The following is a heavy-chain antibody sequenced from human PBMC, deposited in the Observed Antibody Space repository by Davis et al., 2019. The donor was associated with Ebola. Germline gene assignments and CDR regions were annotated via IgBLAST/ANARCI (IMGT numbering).Heavy chain of an antibody. Sequence: ASVKVSCKASGYTFTGYYMHWVRQAPGQGLEWMGGFDPEDGETIYAQKFQGRVTMTEDTSTDTAYMELSSLRSEDTAVYYCATGELSGSPGYYYYYMDVWGKGTTVTVSS. CDR3: ATGELSGSPGYYYYYMDV. D-gene: IGHD1-26*01. J-gene: IGHJ6*03. V-gene: IGHV1-24*01. CDR2: FDPEDGET. CDR1: GYTFTGYY.